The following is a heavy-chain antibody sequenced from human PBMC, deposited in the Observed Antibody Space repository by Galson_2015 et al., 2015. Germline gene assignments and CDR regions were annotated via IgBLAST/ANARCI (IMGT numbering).Heavy chain of an antibody. CDR2: INHSGST. V-gene: IGHV4-34*01. J-gene: IGHJ5*02. D-gene: IGHD6-13*01. CDR3: ARGGIAAARRGFDP. Sequence: INHSGSTNYNPSLKSRVTISVDTSKNQFSLKLSSVTAADTAVYYCARGGIAAARRGFDPWGQGTLVTVSS.